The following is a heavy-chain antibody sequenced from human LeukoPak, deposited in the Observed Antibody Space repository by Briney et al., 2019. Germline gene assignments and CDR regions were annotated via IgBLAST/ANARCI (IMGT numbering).Heavy chain of an antibody. CDR3: ARVASSVPDY. CDR2: VHYNGDT. J-gene: IGHJ4*02. CDR1: GASISSFY. V-gene: IGHV4-59*01. D-gene: IGHD6-19*01. Sequence: SETLSLTCTLSGASISSFYWSCIRQPPGKGLEWIGYVHYNGDTSHNPSLKSRATISVDTSGNQFSLKLSSVTAADTAVYYCARVASSVPDYWGQGTLVTVSS.